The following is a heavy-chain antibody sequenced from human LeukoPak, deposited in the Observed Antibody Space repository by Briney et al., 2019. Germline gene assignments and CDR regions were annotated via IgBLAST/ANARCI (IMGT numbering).Heavy chain of an antibody. CDR1: GHTFTGYY. V-gene: IGHV1-2*02. Sequence: GASVKVSCKASGHTFTGYYMHWVRQDPGQGLEWMGWINANSGGTNHAQKLQGRVSMNRDTSISTAYMELSRLRSDDTAVYYCAQSSGWDSLKYWGQGTLVTVSS. CDR2: INANSGGT. D-gene: IGHD6-19*01. J-gene: IGHJ4*02. CDR3: AQSSGWDSLKY.